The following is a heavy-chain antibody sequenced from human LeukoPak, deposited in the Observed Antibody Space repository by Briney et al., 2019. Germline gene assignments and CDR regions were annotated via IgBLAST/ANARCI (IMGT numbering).Heavy chain of an antibody. D-gene: IGHD5-24*01. V-gene: IGHV3-48*01. Sequence: GGSLRLSCAAPGFVFAENSMNWVRLVPGKGLERMSYTSPSSRVIYSADFVNGRFTISRGRNSLILQMNSLRAGDTATYYCARDGGRWLQSYYFDTWGQGTLVTVSP. CDR1: GFVFAENS. J-gene: IGHJ4*02. CDR3: ARDGGRWLQSYYFDT. CDR2: TSPSSRVI.